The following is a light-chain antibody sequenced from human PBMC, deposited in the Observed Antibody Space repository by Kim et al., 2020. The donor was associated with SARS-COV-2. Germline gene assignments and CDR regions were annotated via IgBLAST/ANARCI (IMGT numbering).Light chain of an antibody. CDR2: GAS. J-gene: IGKJ2*01. CDR3: QQYGSSPPMYT. V-gene: IGKV3-20*01. Sequence: PGERATLSCRASRIVSSSYLAWYQQKPGQAPRLLIYGASSRATGIPDRFSGSGSGTDFTLTISRLEPEDFAVYYCQQYGSSPPMYTFGQGTKLEI. CDR1: RIVSSSY.